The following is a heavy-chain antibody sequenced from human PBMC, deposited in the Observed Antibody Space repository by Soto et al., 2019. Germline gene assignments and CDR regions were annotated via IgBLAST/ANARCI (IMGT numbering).Heavy chain of an antibody. Sequence: QMQLVQSGPEVKKPGTSVKVSCKASGFTFTSSAMQWVRQARGQRLEWIGWIVVGSGNTNYAQKLPERVTITRELSTITAYMELSSLRSEDTAVYYCAAGTSGSYLYGNYWGQGTLVTVSS. D-gene: IGHD1-26*01. CDR3: AAGTSGSYLYGNY. J-gene: IGHJ4*02. CDR1: GFTFTSSA. CDR2: IVVGSGNT. V-gene: IGHV1-58*02.